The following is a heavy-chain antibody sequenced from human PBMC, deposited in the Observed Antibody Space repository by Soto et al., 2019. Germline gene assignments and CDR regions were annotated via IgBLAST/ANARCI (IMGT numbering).Heavy chain of an antibody. J-gene: IGHJ6*03. CDR1: GFTFSDYW. CDR3: ARGIINHYYGDV. Sequence: EVQLVESGGGLVQPGGSLRLSCAASGFTFSDYWMHWVRQAPGKGLEWVSRIKRDGSTTNYADSVKGRFTISRDNANNTMYLGMTSLRVEDTAGDYCARGIINHYYGDVWGKGTTVTVSS. CDR2: IKRDGSTT. D-gene: IGHD3-16*02. V-gene: IGHV3-74*02.